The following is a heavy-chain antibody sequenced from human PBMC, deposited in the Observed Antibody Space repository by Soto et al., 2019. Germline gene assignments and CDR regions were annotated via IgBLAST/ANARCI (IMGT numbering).Heavy chain of an antibody. D-gene: IGHD5-18*01. CDR1: GFTFSSYA. CDR2: ISNSGGSA. V-gene: IGHV3-23*01. J-gene: IGHJ6*02. CDR3: AKDGGYSYGYSPRYYYGMDV. Sequence: EVQLLESGGGLVQPGGSLRLSCAASGFTFSSYAMSWVRQAPGKGLEWVSAISNSGGSAYYADSVKGRFTISRDNSKNTMYLQMNSLRAEDTAVYYCAKDGGYSYGYSPRYYYGMDVWGQGTTVTVSS.